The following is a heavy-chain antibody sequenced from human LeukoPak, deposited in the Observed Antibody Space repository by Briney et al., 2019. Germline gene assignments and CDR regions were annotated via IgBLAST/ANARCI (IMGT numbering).Heavy chain of an antibody. CDR2: VNPSGGST. J-gene: IGHJ6*03. D-gene: IGHD1-26*01. V-gene: IGHV1-46*01. CDR3: ARVDHGSYYLNYYYYMDV. CDR1: GYTFTSYY. Sequence: GASVKVSCKASGYTFTSYYMHWVRQAPGQGLEWMGIVNPSGGSTSYAQKFQGRVTMTRDMSTSTVYMELSSLRSEDTAVYYCARVDHGSYYLNYYYYMDVWGKGTTVTISS.